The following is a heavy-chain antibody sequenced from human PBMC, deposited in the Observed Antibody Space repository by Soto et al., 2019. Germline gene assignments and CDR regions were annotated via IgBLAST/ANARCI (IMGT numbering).Heavy chain of an antibody. J-gene: IGHJ3*02. Sequence: QVQLVESGGGVVQPGRSLRLSCAASGFTFSSYAMHWVRQAPGKGPEWVAVISYDGRSNTYADSVKGQFTISRDNSKNSLFLQMNNLRTEETAVYSSATRNSDYTSAWSDAFDIWGQGTMVTVSS. CDR1: GFTFSSYA. CDR3: ATRNSDYTSAWSDAFDI. D-gene: IGHD6-19*01. V-gene: IGHV3-30*04. CDR2: ISYDGRSN.